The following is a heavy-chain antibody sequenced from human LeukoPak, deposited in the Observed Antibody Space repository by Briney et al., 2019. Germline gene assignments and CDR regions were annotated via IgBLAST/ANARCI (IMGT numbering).Heavy chain of an antibody. D-gene: IGHD5-24*01. J-gene: IGHJ3*01. CDR3: ARDRDGYNESPQTH. V-gene: IGHV3-48*01. CDR1: GFTLSAYG. CDR2: ISSSNTI. Sequence: GGSLRLSCAASGFTLSAYGMNWVRQAPGKGLEWVSYISSSNTIYYADSVKGRFTISRDNAKNSLYLQMNSLRAEDTAVYYCARDRDGYNESPQTHWGQGTMVTVSS.